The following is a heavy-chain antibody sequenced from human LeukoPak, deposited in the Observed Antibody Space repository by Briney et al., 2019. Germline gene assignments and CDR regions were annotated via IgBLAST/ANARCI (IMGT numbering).Heavy chain of an antibody. CDR2: IYPGDSDT. Sequence: GESLQISCKGSGYSFTSYWIGWVRQMPGKGLEWMGIIYPGDSDTRYSPSFQGQVTISADKSISTAYLQWSSLKASDTAMYYCARLQFEAYYGSGSYSASFDYWGQGTLVTVSS. D-gene: IGHD3-10*01. CDR1: GYSFTSYW. V-gene: IGHV5-51*01. CDR3: ARLQFEAYYGSGSYSASFDY. J-gene: IGHJ4*02.